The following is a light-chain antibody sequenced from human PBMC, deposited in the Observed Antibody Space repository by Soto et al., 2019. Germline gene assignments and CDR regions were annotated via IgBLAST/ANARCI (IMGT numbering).Light chain of an antibody. CDR1: QSISYY. V-gene: IGKV1-39*01. J-gene: IGKJ1*01. CDR3: QQSYTTPMT. CDR2: TTS. Sequence: DIQMTQSPSSLSASVGDRVTITCRASQSISYYLNWYQQKPGRAPRLLIYTTSSLQSGVPSKFSSSASGTDFTLAISSPQPVECATYYCQQSYTTPMTFGQGTKVEIK.